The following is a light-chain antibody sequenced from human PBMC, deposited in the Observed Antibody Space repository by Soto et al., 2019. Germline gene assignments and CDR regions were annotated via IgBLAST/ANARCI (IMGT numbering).Light chain of an antibody. V-gene: IGKV3-11*01. CDR2: DAS. J-gene: IGKJ3*01. CDR3: QQRGNWPAT. Sequence: ETLLTQSPATLSLSPWERATLSCRASQSVNNFLAWYQQKPGQAPRLLIYDASYRATGVPTRFRGSGAGTDFTLTISSLEPEDFAVYDGQQRGNWPATFGPGTKGEIK. CDR1: QSVNNF.